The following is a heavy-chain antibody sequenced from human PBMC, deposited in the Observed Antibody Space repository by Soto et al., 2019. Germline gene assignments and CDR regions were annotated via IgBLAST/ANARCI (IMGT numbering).Heavy chain of an antibody. CDR1: GGSISSYY. Sequence: QVQLQESGLGLVKPSETLSLTCTVSGGSISSYYWSWIRQPPGKGLEWIGYIYYSGSTNYNPSLXGXAXVXXDTSKIQCSLKLSSATAADTAVYYCARRYGGNLDYWGQGTLVTVSS. CDR3: ARRYGGNLDY. V-gene: IGHV4-59*08. D-gene: IGHD1-1*01. CDR2: IYYSGST. J-gene: IGHJ4*02.